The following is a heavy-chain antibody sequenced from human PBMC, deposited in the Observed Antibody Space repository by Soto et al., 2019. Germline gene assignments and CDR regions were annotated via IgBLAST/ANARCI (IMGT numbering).Heavy chain of an antibody. CDR3: ARAHMPPLAAAGTGYFDY. V-gene: IGHV4-59*01. Sequence: PSETLSLTCTVSGGSISSYYWCWIRQPQGKGLEWIRYIYYSESTNYNPSLKSRVTISVDTSKNQFSLKLSSVTAADTAVYYCARAHMPPLAAAGTGYFDYWGQGTLVTVSS. J-gene: IGHJ4*01. CDR2: IYYSEST. CDR1: GGSISSYY. D-gene: IGHD6-13*01.